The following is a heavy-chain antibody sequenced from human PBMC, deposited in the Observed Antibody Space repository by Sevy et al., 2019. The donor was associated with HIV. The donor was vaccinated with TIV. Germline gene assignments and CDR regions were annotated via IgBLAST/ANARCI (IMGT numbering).Heavy chain of an antibody. V-gene: IGHV4-59*01. CDR2: IYXTGNT. CDR1: GGSISXYF. J-gene: IGHJ4*01. CDR3: ARDSXTRXRXXXY. D-gene: IGHD1-1*01. Sequence: SETLSLTCSVSGGSISXYFWTWVRQSPGKGLEWIGNIYXTGNTDYSPSLKSRVTLSLDTSKSQFSLTLKSVTAADTAIYFCARDSXTRXRXXXYXGXXXLVTVSS.